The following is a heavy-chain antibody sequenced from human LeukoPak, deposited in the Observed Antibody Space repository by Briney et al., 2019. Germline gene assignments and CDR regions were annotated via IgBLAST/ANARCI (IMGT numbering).Heavy chain of an antibody. V-gene: IGHV3-33*01. CDR2: IWYDGSNK. CDR3: ARDGQWLALDY. J-gene: IGHJ4*02. D-gene: IGHD6-19*01. CDR1: GFTFSSYG. Sequence: GRSLRLSCAASGFTFSSYGMHWVRQAPGKGLEWVAVIWYDGSNKYYADSVKGRFTISRDNSKNTLYLQMNSLRAEDTAVYYCARDGQWLALDYWGQGTLVTVSS.